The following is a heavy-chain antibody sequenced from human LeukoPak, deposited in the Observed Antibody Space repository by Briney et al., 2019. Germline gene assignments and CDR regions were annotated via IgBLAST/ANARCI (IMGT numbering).Heavy chain of an antibody. Sequence: GASVKVSCKASGYTFTSYATNWVRQAPGQGLEWMGWINTNTGNPTYAQGFTGRFVFSLDTSVSTAYLQISSLKAEDTAVYYCARVYYDFWSGYRFQSDYWGQGTLVTVSS. J-gene: IGHJ4*02. V-gene: IGHV7-4-1*02. CDR1: GYTFTSYA. CDR2: INTNTGNP. D-gene: IGHD3-3*01. CDR3: ARVYYDFWSGYRFQSDY.